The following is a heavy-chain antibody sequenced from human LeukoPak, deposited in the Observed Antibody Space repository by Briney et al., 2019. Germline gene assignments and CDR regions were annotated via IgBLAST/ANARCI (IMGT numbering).Heavy chain of an antibody. D-gene: IGHD2-21*02. CDR2: IIPIFGTA. J-gene: IGHJ4*02. V-gene: IGHV1-69*05. CDR3: ARVPAICGGDCTTGDY. Sequence: SVKVSCKASGGTFSSYATSWVRQAPGQGLEWMGGIIPIFGTANYAQKFQGRVTITTDESTSTAYMELSSLRSEDTAVYYCARVPAICGGDCTTGDYWGQGTLVTVSS. CDR1: GGTFSSYA.